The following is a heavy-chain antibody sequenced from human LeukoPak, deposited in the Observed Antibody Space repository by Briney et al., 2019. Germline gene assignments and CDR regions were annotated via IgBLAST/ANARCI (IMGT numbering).Heavy chain of an antibody. Sequence: SETLSLTCTVSGGSISSYYWSWIRQPPGKGLEWIGYIYYSGSTNYNPSLKSRVTISVDTSKNQFSLKLSSVTAADTAVYYCARERRFGCSGGSCHNWFDPWGQGTLVTVSS. CDR2: IYYSGST. CDR3: ARERRFGCSGGSCHNWFDP. V-gene: IGHV4-59*01. J-gene: IGHJ5*02. CDR1: GGSISSYY. D-gene: IGHD2-15*01.